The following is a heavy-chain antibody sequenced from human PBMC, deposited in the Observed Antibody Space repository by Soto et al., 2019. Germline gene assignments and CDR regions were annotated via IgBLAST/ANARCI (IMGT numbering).Heavy chain of an antibody. J-gene: IGHJ4*02. CDR3: ASASPVALDY. V-gene: IGHV4-31*03. D-gene: IGHD6-19*01. Sequence: PSETLSLTCTVSGGSISSGGYYWSWFRQHPGKGLEWIGYIYYSGSTYYNPSLKSRVTISVDTSKNQFSLKLSSVTAADTAVYYCASASPVALDYWGQGTLVTVSS. CDR2: IYYSGST. CDR1: GGSISSGGYY.